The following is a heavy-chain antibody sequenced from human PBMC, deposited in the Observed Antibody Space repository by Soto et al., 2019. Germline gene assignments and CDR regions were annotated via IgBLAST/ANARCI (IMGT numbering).Heavy chain of an antibody. V-gene: IGHV4-39*07. Sequence: SETLSLTCTVSGGSISNSYSWGWIRQPPGKGLEWIGSIFYSGSTYYNPSLQSRVTISVDTSRNQFSLKLSSVTAADTAVYYCARSIAELYYYYGMDVWGQGTTVTVSS. CDR2: IFYSGST. D-gene: IGHD6-13*01. J-gene: IGHJ6*02. CDR1: GGSISNSYS. CDR3: ARSIAELYYYYGMDV.